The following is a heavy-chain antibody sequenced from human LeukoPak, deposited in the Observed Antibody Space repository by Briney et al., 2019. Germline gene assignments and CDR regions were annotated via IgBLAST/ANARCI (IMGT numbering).Heavy chain of an antibody. D-gene: IGHD2-21*01. CDR3: ARSLNSHRLKFDY. CDR2: ISSSSSYI. CDR1: GFTFSSYS. J-gene: IGHJ4*02. V-gene: IGHV3-21*01. Sequence: GGSLRLSCAASGFTFSSYSMNWVRPAPGKELEWVSSISSSSSYIYYADSVKGRFTISRDNAKNSLYLQMNSLRAEDTAVYYCARSLNSHRLKFDYWGQGTLVTVSS.